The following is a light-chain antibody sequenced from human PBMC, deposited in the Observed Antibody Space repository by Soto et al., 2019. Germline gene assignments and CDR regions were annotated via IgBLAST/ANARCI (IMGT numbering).Light chain of an antibody. Sequence: EIVLTQSPGTRSLSPGERATLSCRASQAVSSNLAWYQQKTGEPPRLLIYGSSTRATGVPDRFSGSGSGTEFALIISSLQSEDVAVYYCQQYSKWPPAITFGQGTRVEIK. CDR2: GSS. J-gene: IGKJ5*01. CDR3: QQYSKWPPAIT. CDR1: QAVSSN. V-gene: IGKV3-15*01.